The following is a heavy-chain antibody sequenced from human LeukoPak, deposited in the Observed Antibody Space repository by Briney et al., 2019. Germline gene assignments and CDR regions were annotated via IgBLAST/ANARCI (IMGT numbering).Heavy chain of an antibody. Sequence: GGSLRLSCAASGLTFSSYAMSWVRQAPGKGLEWVSAISGSGGSTYYAHSVKGRFTISRDNSKNTPYLQMSSLRAEDTAVYYCAKGSGVGAIRSGFDYWGQGTLVTVSS. J-gene: IGHJ4*02. CDR2: ISGSGGST. CDR1: GLTFSSYA. CDR3: AKGSGVGAIRSGFDY. D-gene: IGHD1-26*01. V-gene: IGHV3-23*01.